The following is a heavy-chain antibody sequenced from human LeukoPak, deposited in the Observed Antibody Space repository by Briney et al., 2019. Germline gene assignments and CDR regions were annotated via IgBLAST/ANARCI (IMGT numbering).Heavy chain of an antibody. CDR1: GFTFSTYW. J-gene: IGHJ4*02. CDR2: INSDGSST. CDR3: VRDSYGIDY. D-gene: IGHD4-17*01. V-gene: IGHV3-74*01. Sequence: GGSLRLSCAASGFTFSTYWMQWVRQAPGKGLVWVSHINSDGSSTTYADSVKGRFTISRDNAKNTLYLQMNSLRAEDTAVYYCVRDSYGIDYWGQGTLVTVSA.